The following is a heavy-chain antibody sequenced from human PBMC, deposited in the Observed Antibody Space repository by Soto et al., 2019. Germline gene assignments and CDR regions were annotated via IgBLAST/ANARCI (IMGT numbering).Heavy chain of an antibody. V-gene: IGHV3-13*05. CDR2: ISAAGDP. J-gene: IGHJ4*01. D-gene: IGHD3-3*01. Sequence: GGSLRLSCEASGFTFRNYDMHWVRQGTGKGLEWVSGISAAGDPDYADSVEGRFAISRDNSKSVLYLQMNSLSADDAAVYFCAKGRAITVYGVDILFDYWGLGTLVTVSS. CDR1: GFTFRNYD. CDR3: AKGRAITVYGVDILFDY.